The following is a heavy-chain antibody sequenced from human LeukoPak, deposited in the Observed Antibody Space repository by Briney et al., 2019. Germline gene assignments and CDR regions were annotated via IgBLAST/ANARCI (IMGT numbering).Heavy chain of an antibody. CDR2: IYKSGSN. V-gene: IGHV4-59*01. CDR3: ARAFFSSAYYPNWFDP. J-gene: IGHJ5*02. Sequence: PETLSLTCTVSGGSISTYYWSWIRQPPGKGLEWIGYIYKSGSNNYNPALKSRGTMSVDTSKNQFSLKLSSVTAAATAVYYCARAFFSSAYYPNWFDPWGQGTLVTVSS. D-gene: IGHD3-22*01. CDR1: GGSISTYY.